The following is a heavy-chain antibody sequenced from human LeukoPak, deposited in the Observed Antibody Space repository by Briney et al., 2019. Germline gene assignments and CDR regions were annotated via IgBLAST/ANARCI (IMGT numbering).Heavy chain of an antibody. CDR2: IYTSGST. CDR1: GGSISSYY. D-gene: IGHD5-18*01. CDR3: ARVGYSYGQYYFDY. V-gene: IGHV4-4*07. J-gene: IGHJ4*02. Sequence: PSETLSLTCTVSGGSISSYYWSWIRQPAGKGLEWIGRIYTSGSTNYNPSLKSRVTMSVGTSKNQFSLKLSSVTAADTAVYYCARVGYSYGQYYFDYWGQGTLVTVSS.